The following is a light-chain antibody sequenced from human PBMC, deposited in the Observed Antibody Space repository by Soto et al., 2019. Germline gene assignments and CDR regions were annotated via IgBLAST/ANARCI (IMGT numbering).Light chain of an antibody. CDR3: SSYSSISTLV. V-gene: IGLV2-14*01. Sequence: QSVLTQPASVSGSLGQSITISCTGTSSDVGGYNYVSWYQHHPGRAPKLIIYEVTNRPSGVSNRFSGSKSGNTASLTISGLQAENEADYYCSSYSSISTLVFGGGTKLTVL. CDR1: SSDVGGYNY. CDR2: EVT. J-gene: IGLJ2*01.